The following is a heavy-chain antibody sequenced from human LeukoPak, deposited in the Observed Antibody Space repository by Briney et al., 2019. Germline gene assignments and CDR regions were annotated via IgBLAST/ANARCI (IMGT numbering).Heavy chain of an antibody. V-gene: IGHV3-21*01. CDR1: GFTFSSCS. Sequence: GGSLRLSCAASGFTFSSCSMNWVRQAPGKGLEWVSSISSSSSHIYYADSVKGRFTISRDNAKDSLYLQMNSLRAEDTAVYYCARAPIVGATPDYFDYWGQGTLVTVSS. J-gene: IGHJ4*02. CDR3: ARAPIVGATPDYFDY. D-gene: IGHD1-26*01. CDR2: ISSSSSHI.